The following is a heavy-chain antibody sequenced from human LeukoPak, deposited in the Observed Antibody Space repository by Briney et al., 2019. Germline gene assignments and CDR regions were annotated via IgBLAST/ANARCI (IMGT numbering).Heavy chain of an antibody. CDR2: ISSSSSYI. Sequence: GGSLRLSCAASGFTFSSYSMNWVRQAPGKGLEWVSSISSSSSYIYYADSVKGRFTISRDNAKNSLYLQMNSLRADDTAVYYCARDRCSSTSCPSYYYYYGMDAWGQGTTVTVSS. CDR3: ARDRCSSTSCPSYYYYYGMDA. V-gene: IGHV3-21*04. D-gene: IGHD2-2*01. CDR1: GFTFSSYS. J-gene: IGHJ6*02.